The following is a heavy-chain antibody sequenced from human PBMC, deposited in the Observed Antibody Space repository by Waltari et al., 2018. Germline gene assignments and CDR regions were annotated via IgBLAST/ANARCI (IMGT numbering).Heavy chain of an antibody. J-gene: IGHJ4*02. CDR1: GFTFTSYG. D-gene: IGHD6-19*01. CDR2: IWYDGSKK. CDR3: ARTGNGHSSGWYSGDY. Sequence: QVQLVESGGGVVQPGRSLRLSCAACGFTFTSYGTHWVRQAPDTGLEWGASIWYDGSKKYYADSVKGRFTISKDNANHTLYLQMNSLRAEDTAVYYCARTGNGHSSGWYSGDYWGQGTLVTVSS. V-gene: IGHV3-33*01.